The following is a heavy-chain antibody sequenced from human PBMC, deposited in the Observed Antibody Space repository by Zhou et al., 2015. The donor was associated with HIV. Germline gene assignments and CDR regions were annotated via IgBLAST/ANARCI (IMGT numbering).Heavy chain of an antibody. CDR3: ARGRYSSSVGDAEYFQH. D-gene: IGHD6-13*01. Sequence: QVQLVQSGAEVKKPGSSVKVSCKASGGTFSSYAISWVRQAPGQGLEWMGGIIPIFGTANYAQKFQGRVTITADESTSTAYMELSSLRSEDTAVYYCARGRYSSSVGDAEYFQHWGQGHPGPPSP. V-gene: IGHV1-69*01. J-gene: IGHJ1*01. CDR2: IIPIFGTA. CDR1: GGTFSSYA.